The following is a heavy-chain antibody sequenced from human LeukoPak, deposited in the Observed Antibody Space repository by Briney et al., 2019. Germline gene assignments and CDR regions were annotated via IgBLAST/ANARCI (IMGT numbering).Heavy chain of an antibody. J-gene: IGHJ4*02. Sequence: GGSLRLSCAASGFTFSSYWMSWVRQAPGKGLEWVANIKQDGSEKYHVDSVKGRFTISRDNAKNSLYLQMNSLRVEDTAVYYCARAVDDYVWGSYRPPGHWGQGTLVTVSS. CDR2: IKQDGSEK. CDR1: GFTFSSYW. D-gene: IGHD3-16*02. CDR3: ARAVDDYVWGSYRPPGH. V-gene: IGHV3-7*05.